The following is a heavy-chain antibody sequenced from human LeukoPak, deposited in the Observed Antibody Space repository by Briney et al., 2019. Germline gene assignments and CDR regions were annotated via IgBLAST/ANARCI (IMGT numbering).Heavy chain of an antibody. CDR2: IYNSGST. J-gene: IGHJ4*02. V-gene: IGHV4-59*11. CDR1: GDSISSHY. CDR3: ARGHYYDSSGDY. Sequence: PSETLSLTCTVSGDSISSHYWRWIRQPPGKGLEWIGYIYNSGSTNYNPSLKSRVTISVDTSKNQFSQNLSSVTAADTAVYYCARGHYYDSSGDYWGQGTLVTVSS. D-gene: IGHD3-22*01.